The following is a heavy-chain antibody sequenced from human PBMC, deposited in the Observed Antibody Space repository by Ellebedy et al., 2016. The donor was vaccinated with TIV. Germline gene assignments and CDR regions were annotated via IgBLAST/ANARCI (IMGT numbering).Heavy chain of an antibody. CDR1: GYIFSDFY. V-gene: IGHV1-46*01. CDR2: LSPSGGGT. CDR3: ARGKDAFDV. Sequence: ASVKVSXXASGYIFSDFYMHWVRQAPGQGLEWMGVLSPSGGGTTYSQNFQGRLTMARDTSTTTVYMTLSNLRSEDTAIYYCARGKDAFDVWGQGTVVIVS. J-gene: IGHJ3*01.